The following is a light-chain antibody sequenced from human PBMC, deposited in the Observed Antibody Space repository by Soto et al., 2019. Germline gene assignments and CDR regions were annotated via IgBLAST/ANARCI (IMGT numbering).Light chain of an antibody. Sequence: DIQVTQSPPSLSASVGDRVTITCRASRDIDNSLAWYQQVPGKAPKLLIYAASTLQSGVPSRFRGSGSGTSFILTISSLQPEDFATYYCQQYNSYQWTFGQGTKV. V-gene: IGKV1-27*01. CDR3: QQYNSYQWT. CDR1: RDIDNS. J-gene: IGKJ1*01. CDR2: AAS.